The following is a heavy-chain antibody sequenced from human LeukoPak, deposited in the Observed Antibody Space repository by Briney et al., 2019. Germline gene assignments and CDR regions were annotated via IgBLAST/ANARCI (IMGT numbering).Heavy chain of an antibody. CDR1: GYTFTSYG. D-gene: IGHD6-13*01. J-gene: IGHJ6*02. CDR3: ARGAAGPVYGMDV. Sequence: ASVKVSCKASGYTFTSYGISWVRQAPGQGLEWMGWISAYNGNTNYAQKLQGRVTMTTDTSTSTAHMELRSLRSDDTAVYYCARGAAGPVYGMDVWGQGTTVTVSS. CDR2: ISAYNGNT. V-gene: IGHV1-18*01.